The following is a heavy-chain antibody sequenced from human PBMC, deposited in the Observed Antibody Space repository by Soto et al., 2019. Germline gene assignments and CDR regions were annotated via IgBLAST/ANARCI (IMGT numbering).Heavy chain of an antibody. CDR2: IYHTGST. V-gene: IGHV4-4*02. D-gene: IGHD5-18*01. J-gene: IGHJ5*01. CDR3: ARYIQWLDS. CDR1: GGSIGSSHW. Sequence: XETLSLPCAVSGGSIGSSHWWTWVRQPPGIGLEWIVEIYHTGSTNYNPSLKSRVTISLDKSKNQFSLKLSSVTAADTAVYYCARYIQWLDSWGQGTLVTVSS.